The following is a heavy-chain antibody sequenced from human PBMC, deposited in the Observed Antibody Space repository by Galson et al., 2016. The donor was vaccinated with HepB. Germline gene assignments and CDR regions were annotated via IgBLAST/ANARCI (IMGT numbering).Heavy chain of an antibody. CDR1: GFTFSDHY. Sequence: SLRLSCAASGFTFSDHYMGWVRQAPGKGLEWVGRTRNKASSYSTEYAASVKGRFTISRDDSKNSLYLQMNSLRAEDTAVYYCVRGTSGLPGMDVWGQGTTVTVSS. J-gene: IGHJ6*02. CDR3: VRGTSGLPGMDV. CDR2: TRNKASSYST. V-gene: IGHV3-72*01.